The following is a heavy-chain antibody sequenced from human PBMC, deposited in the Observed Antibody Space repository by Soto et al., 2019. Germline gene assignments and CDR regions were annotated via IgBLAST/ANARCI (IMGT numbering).Heavy chain of an antibody. Sequence: PGGSLRLSCAASGFTFSSYWMSWVRQAPGKGLEWVANITQDGSEKYYVDSVKGRFTISRDNAKNSLYLQMNSLRAGDTAVYYYAIGRSYFDYWGQGTLVSVSS. CDR3: AIGRSYFDY. CDR2: ITQDGSEK. CDR1: GFTFSSYW. V-gene: IGHV3-7*01. J-gene: IGHJ4*02.